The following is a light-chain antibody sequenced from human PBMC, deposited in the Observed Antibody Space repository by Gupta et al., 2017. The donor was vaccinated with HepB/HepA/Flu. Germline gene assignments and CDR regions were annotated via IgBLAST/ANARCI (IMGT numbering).Light chain of an antibody. CDR1: SSIIRSNN. CDR2: NNN. CDR3: ATWDGSLSGAV. J-gene: IGLJ3*02. Sequence: QSVLTQPPSASETPGQWFTVSCSGSSSIIRSNNVCWYQQLPRTTPKLLIYNNNTRHSGVPARFSGSKYGTSAALASSGLQAEDEADYYCATWDGSLSGAVFGGGTKLTVL. V-gene: IGLV1-47*02.